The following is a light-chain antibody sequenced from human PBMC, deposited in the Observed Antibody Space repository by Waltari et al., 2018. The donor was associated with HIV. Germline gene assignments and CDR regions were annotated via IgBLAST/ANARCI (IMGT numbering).Light chain of an antibody. CDR2: INN. J-gene: IGLJ2*01. Sequence: QSVLTQPPSASGTPGQRVTISCSGSSSNIGSTTVNWYQHLPGTAPKLPMYINNQRPAGVPDRVSGSKSGTSASLAISGLQSEDEAAYFCAAWDDTLNAVVFGGGTKLTVL. CDR3: AAWDDTLNAVV. CDR1: SSNIGSTT. V-gene: IGLV1-44*01.